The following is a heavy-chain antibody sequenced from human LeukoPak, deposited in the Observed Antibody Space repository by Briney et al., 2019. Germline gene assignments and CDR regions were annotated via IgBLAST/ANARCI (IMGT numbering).Heavy chain of an antibody. CDR1: GFTFSSYS. V-gene: IGHV3-74*01. CDR2: IFVDGSST. J-gene: IGHJ6*02. D-gene: IGHD1-14*01. CDR3: AGAGASYAMDV. Sequence: GGSLRLSCVASGFTFSSYSMHWVRQAPGKGLVWVSRIFVDGSSTSYADSVKGRFTISRDNTKNTLYLQMSSLRDDDTAVYYCAGAGASYAMDVWGQGTTVTVS.